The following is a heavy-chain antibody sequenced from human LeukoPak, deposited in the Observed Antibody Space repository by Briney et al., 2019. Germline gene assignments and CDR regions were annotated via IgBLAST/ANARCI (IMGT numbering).Heavy chain of an antibody. CDR1: GFTFSSYS. V-gene: IGHV3-21*01. D-gene: IGHD3-10*01. J-gene: IGHJ4*02. CDR3: ARSYYYDSAYYFDY. CDR2: ISSTGTYI. Sequence: PGGSLRLSCAASGFTFSSYSMNWVRQAPGKGLEWVSSISSTGTYIFHADSVKGRFTISRDDAKNSLYLQMNSLRAEDTAVYYCARSYYYDSAYYFDYWGQGTLVTVSS.